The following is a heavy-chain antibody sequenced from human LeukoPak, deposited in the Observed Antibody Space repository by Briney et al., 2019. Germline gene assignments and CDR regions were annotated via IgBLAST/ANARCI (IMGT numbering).Heavy chain of an antibody. CDR1: GFTVSSNY. Sequence: PGGSLRLSCAASGFTVSSNYMSWVRQAPGKGLEWVAVISYDGSNKYYADSVKGRFTISRDNSKNTLYLQMNSLRAEDTAVYYCAKDVGTVVGTYFDYWGQGTLVTVSS. D-gene: IGHD1-1*01. CDR2: ISYDGSNK. J-gene: IGHJ4*02. V-gene: IGHV3-30*18. CDR3: AKDVGTVVGTYFDY.